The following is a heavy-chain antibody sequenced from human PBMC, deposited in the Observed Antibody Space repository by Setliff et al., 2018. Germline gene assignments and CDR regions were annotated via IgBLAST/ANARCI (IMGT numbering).Heavy chain of an antibody. J-gene: IGHJ6*03. Sequence: SVKVSCKASGGTFSSYGISWVRQAPGQGLEWMGGTIPMFGTTSYARQFQGRVTIITDESTSTAYMQLSSLGSEDTAVYYCVREGVDSRSSTDYRYYMYVWGKGTTVTVSS. CDR2: TIPMFGTT. D-gene: IGHD3-22*01. CDR3: VREGVDSRSSTDYRYYMYV. CDR1: GGTFSSYG. V-gene: IGHV1-69*05.